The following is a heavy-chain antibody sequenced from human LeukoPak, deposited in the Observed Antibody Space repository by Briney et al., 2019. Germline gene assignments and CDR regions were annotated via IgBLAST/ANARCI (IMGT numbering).Heavy chain of an antibody. J-gene: IGHJ4*02. CDR1: GFTFSTYE. CDR3: VKVDT. V-gene: IGHV3-48*03. Sequence: GGSLRLSCAASGFTFSTYEMNWIRQAPGKGLEWVSYISSSGSTIYYADSVKGRFTISRDNSRNTLYLQMDSLSAEDTAVYYCVKVDTWGQGTLVTVSS. D-gene: IGHD3-22*01. CDR2: ISSSGSTI.